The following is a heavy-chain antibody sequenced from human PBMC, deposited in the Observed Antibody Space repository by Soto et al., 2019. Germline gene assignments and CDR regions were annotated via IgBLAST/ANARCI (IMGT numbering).Heavy chain of an antibody. Sequence: ASVKVSWKASGYTFTSYGISWVRQAPGQGLEWMGWISAYNGNTNYAQKLQGRVTMTTDTSTGTAYMELRSLRSDDTAVYYCAREGPFLGYCSGGSCYYEPQDGRFDPWGQGTLVTVSS. D-gene: IGHD2-15*01. J-gene: IGHJ5*02. CDR1: GYTFTSYG. CDR2: ISAYNGNT. V-gene: IGHV1-18*01. CDR3: AREGPFLGYCSGGSCYYEPQDGRFDP.